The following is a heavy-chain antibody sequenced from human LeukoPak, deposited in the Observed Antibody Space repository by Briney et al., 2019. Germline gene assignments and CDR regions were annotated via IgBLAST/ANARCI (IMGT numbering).Heavy chain of an antibody. CDR2: ISYDGSNK. CDR1: GFTFSSYG. CDR3: ARTHSSSWYTPYYFDY. D-gene: IGHD6-13*01. J-gene: IGHJ4*02. V-gene: IGHV3-30*03. Sequence: GGSLRLSCAASGFTFSSYGMHWVRQAPGKGLEWVAVISYDGSNKYYADSVKGRFTISRDNAKNSLYLQMNSLRAEDTAVYYCARTHSSSWYTPYYFDYWGQGTLVTVSS.